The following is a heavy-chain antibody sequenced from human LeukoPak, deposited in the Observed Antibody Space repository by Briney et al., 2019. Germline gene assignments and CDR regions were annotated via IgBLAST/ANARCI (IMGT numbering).Heavy chain of an antibody. CDR2: MNPNSGNT. D-gene: IGHD3-10*01. CDR3: ARGDYYGSGATPLNYYYGMDV. Sequence: GASVKVSCKASGYTFTSYDINWVRQATGQGLEWMGWMNPNSGNTGYAQKFQGRVTMTRNTSISTAYMELSSLRSEDTAVYYCARGDYYGSGATPLNYYYGMDVWGQGTTVTVSS. V-gene: IGHV1-8*01. CDR1: GYTFTSYD. J-gene: IGHJ6*02.